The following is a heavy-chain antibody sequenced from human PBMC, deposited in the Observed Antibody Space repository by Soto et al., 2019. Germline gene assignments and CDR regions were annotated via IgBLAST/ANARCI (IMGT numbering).Heavy chain of an antibody. J-gene: IGHJ4*02. V-gene: IGHV3-23*01. D-gene: IGHD2-15*01. CDR3: AKSDCSGGSCYFPFDC. CDR1: GFTFSNYG. Sequence: EVQVLESVGGLVQPGGSLRLSCAASGFTFSNYGMSWVRQAPGKGLEWVSSISGSGGRTYYADSVKGRFTISRDNSKNTQYLQTDSLRAEDTAFYYCAKSDCSGGSCYFPFDCWGQGTLVTVSS. CDR2: ISGSGGRT.